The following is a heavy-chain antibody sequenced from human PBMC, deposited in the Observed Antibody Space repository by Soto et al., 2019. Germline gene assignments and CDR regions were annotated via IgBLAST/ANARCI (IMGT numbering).Heavy chain of an antibody. V-gene: IGHV1-69*01. CDR3: ARDNPYTNSVGNWLDT. Sequence: VRLVQSGAEVKKPGSSVKVSCKASGGTFSNYAVTWLRLAPGQGLEWLGGIIPVFGTVNYAQKMKGRVTITADLYTGTAYMELNSLGSDDRAVYYSARDNPYTNSVGNWLDTWGHGTLVIV. J-gene: IGHJ5*01. CDR1: GGTFSNYA. D-gene: IGHD1-1*01. CDR2: IIPVFGTV.